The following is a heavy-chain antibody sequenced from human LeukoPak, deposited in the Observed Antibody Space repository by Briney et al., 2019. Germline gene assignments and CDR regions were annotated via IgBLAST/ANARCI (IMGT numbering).Heavy chain of an antibody. CDR1: GFTFSSYG. V-gene: IGHV3-30*18. CDR3: AKGLQAKVQYFDY. CDR2: ISYDGSNK. J-gene: IGHJ4*02. Sequence: GRSLRLSCAASGFTFSSYGMHWVRQAPGKGLEWVAVISYDGSNKYYADSVKGRFTISRDNSKNTLYLRMNSLRAEDTAVYYCAKGLQAKVQYFDYWGQGTLVTVSS. D-gene: IGHD4-11*01.